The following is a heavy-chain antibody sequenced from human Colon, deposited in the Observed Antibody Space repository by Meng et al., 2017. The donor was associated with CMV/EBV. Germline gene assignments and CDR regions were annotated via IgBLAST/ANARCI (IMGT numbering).Heavy chain of an antibody. V-gene: IGHV2-5*01. CDR2: VYWNDDK. J-gene: IGHJ4*02. CDR3: AHGGSGYDFGAGGVDY. CDR1: FSPSTVQLS. Sequence: FSPSTVQLSVGWIRQPPGKALEWLALVYWNDDKRYSPSLKNRLTVTKDTSKNQVVLRVTNMDPVDSGTYFCAHGGSGYDFGAGGVDYWGQGTLVTVSS. D-gene: IGHD5-12*01.